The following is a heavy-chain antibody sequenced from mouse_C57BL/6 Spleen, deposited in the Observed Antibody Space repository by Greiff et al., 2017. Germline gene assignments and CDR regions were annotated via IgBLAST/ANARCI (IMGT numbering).Heavy chain of an antibody. Sequence: VQLQQSGAELARPGASVKLSCKASGYTFTSYGISWVKQRTGQGLEWIGEIYPGSGNTYYNEKFKGKATLTADKSSSTAYMKLRSLTSEASAVYLSAKNGQLIDYWGQGTTLTVSS. V-gene: IGHV1-81*01. D-gene: IGHD3-2*02. CDR1: GYTFTSYG. CDR3: AKNGQLIDY. CDR2: IYPGSGNT. J-gene: IGHJ2*01.